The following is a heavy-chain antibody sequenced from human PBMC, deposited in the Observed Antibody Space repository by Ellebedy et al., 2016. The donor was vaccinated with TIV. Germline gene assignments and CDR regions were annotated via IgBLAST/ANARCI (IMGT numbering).Heavy chain of an antibody. CDR2: ISDTGSRT. CDR1: GFTFSDYY. CDR3: ARVQGVGPWAYAAY. Sequence: PGGSLRLSCAASGFTFSDYYMSWIRQAPGKGLEWIAYISDTGSRTQHAASVEGRFTISRDNAKNSLFLQMNNLRDEDTAVYYCARVQGVGPWAYAAYWGQGTRVTVSS. J-gene: IGHJ4*02. V-gene: IGHV3-11*04. D-gene: IGHD1-26*01.